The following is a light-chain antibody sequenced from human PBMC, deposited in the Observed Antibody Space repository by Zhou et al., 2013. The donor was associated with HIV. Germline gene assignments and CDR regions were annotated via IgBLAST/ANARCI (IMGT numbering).Light chain of an antibody. CDR2: GAS. CDR3: QQYGGSYT. V-gene: IGKV3-20*01. Sequence: VLTQSPGTLSLSPGESATLSCRASQSVKSNFLAWYQQKPGQAPRLLIYGASTRATDIPDRFSGSGSGTDFTLTISRLEPEDFAVYYCQQYGGSYTFGQGTKLEIK. J-gene: IGKJ2*01. CDR1: QSVKSNF.